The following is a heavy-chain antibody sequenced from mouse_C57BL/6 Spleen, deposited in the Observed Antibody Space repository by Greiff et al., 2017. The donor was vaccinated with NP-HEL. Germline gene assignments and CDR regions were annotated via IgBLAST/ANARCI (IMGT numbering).Heavy chain of an antibody. CDR3: ARGSSSYWYFDV. J-gene: IGHJ1*03. CDR1: GYTFTDYN. CDR2: INPNNGGT. Sequence: EVQLQQSGPELVKPGASVKIPCKASGYTFTDYNMDWVKQSHGKSLEWIGDINPNNGGTIYNQKFKGKAKLTVDKSSSKAYMELRSLTSEDTAVYYCARGSSSYWYFDVWGTGTTVTVSS. V-gene: IGHV1-18*01. D-gene: IGHD1-1*01.